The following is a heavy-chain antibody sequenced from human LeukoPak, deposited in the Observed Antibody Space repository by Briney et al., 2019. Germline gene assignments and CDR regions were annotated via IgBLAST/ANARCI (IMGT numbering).Heavy chain of an antibody. Sequence: GSLRLSCAASGFTFSSYSMNWIRQPPGKGLEWIGEINHSGSTNYNPSLKSRVTISVDTSKNQFSLKLSSVTAADTAVYYCARDKYNWNFYYYYGMDVWGQGTTVTVSS. D-gene: IGHD1-7*01. CDR3: ARDKYNWNFYYYYGMDV. V-gene: IGHV4-34*01. J-gene: IGHJ6*02. CDR1: GFTFSSYS. CDR2: INHSGST.